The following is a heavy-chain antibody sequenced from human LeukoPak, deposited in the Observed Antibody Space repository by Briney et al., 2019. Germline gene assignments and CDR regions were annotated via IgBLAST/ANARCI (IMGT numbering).Heavy chain of an antibody. CDR1: GGTFSSYA. D-gene: IGHD2-2*01. CDR2: IIPIFGTA. CDR3: ASSLLGYCSSTSCYVLDY. V-gene: IGHV1-69*01. J-gene: IGHJ4*02. Sequence: ASVKVSCKASGGTFSSYAISWVRQAPGQGLEWMGGIIPIFGTANYAQKFQGRVTITADECTSTAYMELSSLRSEDTAVYYCASSLLGYCSSTSCYVLDYWGQGTLVTVSS.